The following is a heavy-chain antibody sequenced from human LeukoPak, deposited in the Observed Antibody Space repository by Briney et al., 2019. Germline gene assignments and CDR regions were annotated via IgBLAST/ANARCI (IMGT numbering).Heavy chain of an antibody. CDR3: AKEGVRSSSTSHYLH. CDR1: GFTFSSYA. D-gene: IGHD2-2*01. Sequence: GGSLRLSRAASGFTFSSYAMSWVRQAPGKGLEWVSAISGSGGSTYYADSVKGRFTISRDNSKNTLYLQMNSLRAEDTAVYYCAKEGVRSSSTSHYLHWGQGTLVTVSS. J-gene: IGHJ4*02. CDR2: ISGSGGST. V-gene: IGHV3-23*01.